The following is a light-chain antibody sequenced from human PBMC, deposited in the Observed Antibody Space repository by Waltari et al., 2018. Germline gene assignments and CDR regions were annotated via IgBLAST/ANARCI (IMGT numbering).Light chain of an antibody. V-gene: IGKV3-20*01. CDR2: GAS. Sequence: EIVLTQSLGTLSMSPGERATLSCRASQSVSSSYLAWYQHKPGQAPRLVIYGASSRAAGIPDRFSGSGSGTDFTLTISRLEPEDFAVYYCQQYGTSPPLTFGGGTKVEIK. CDR1: QSVSSSY. J-gene: IGKJ4*01. CDR3: QQYGTSPPLT.